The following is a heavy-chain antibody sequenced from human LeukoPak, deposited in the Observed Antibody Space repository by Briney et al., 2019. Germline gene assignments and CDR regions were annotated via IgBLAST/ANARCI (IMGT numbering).Heavy chain of an antibody. D-gene: IGHD4-11*01. CDR1: GGSFSGYY. CDR3: AREARSNYGDY. CDR2: INHSGSN. J-gene: IGHJ4*02. Sequence: SETLSLTCAVYGGSFSGYYWSWIRQPPGKGLEWIGEINHSGSNNYNPSLKSRVTISVDTSKNQFSLKLSSVTAADTAVYYCAREARSNYGDYWGQGTLVTVSS. V-gene: IGHV4-34*01.